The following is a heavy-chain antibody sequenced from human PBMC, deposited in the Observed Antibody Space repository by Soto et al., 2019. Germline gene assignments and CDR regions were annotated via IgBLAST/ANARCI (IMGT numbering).Heavy chain of an antibody. J-gene: IGHJ4*02. CDR2: ISGSGGST. CDR1: GFTFSSYA. CDR3: AKGDSRWYQVVDY. Sequence: EVQLLESGGGLVQPGGSLRLSCAASGFTFSSYAMNWVRQAPGKGLEWVSSISGSGGSTYYADSVKGRFTISRDNSKNTLFLQMNSLRAEDTAVYYCAKGDSRWYQVVDYWGQGTLVTVSS. V-gene: IGHV3-23*01. D-gene: IGHD6-13*01.